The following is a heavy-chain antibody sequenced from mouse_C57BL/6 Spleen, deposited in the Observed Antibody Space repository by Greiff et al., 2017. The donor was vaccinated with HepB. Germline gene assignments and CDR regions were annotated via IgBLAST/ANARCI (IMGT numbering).Heavy chain of an antibody. V-gene: IGHV1-64*01. CDR3: ARRGGYSNYDY. D-gene: IGHD2-5*01. CDR1: GYTFTSYW. Sequence: QVQLQQPGAELVKPGASVKLSCTASGYTFTSYWMHWVKQRPGQGLEWIGMIHPNSGSTNYNEKFKSKATLTVNKSSSTAYMQLSSLTSEDSAVYYCARRGGYSNYDYWGQGTTLTVSS. CDR2: IHPNSGST. J-gene: IGHJ2*01.